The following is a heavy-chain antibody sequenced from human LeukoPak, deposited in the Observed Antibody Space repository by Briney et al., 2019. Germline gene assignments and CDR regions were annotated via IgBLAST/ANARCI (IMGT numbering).Heavy chain of an antibody. CDR3: ASPYDYGDHYLDALHI. CDR2: IIPLFGTA. D-gene: IGHD4-17*01. CDR1: GDTFSSFA. V-gene: IGHV1-69*06. J-gene: IGHJ3*02. Sequence: APVKVSCKASGDTFSSFAVSWVRQAPGQGLEWMGRIIPLFGTADYAQRYQGRVTISADNSLNTAYLELSSLTSEDTAVYYCASPYDYGDHYLDALHIWGQGTIVTVSS.